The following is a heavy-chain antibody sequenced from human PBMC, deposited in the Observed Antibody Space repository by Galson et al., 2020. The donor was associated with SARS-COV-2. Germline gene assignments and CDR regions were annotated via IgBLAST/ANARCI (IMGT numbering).Heavy chain of an antibody. D-gene: IGHD3-3*01. V-gene: IGHV4-61*09. Sequence: SETLYLTCTVSGASVTGTTYYWNWIRQPAGKGLEWIGHIYSSGSANYNPSLKSRATISVDTSKSHFSLKLSSVTAADTAVYYCAGYDFWSASYSWGRGTLVTVSS. CDR2: IYSSGSA. J-gene: IGHJ4*02. CDR1: GASVTGTTYY. CDR3: AGYDFWSASYS.